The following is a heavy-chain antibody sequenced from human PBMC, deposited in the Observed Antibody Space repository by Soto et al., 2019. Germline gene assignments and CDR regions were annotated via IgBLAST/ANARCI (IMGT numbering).Heavy chain of an antibody. D-gene: IGHD3-22*01. J-gene: IGHJ3*02. Sequence: ASVKVSCEACGYTFTGYYMHWVRQAPGQGLEWMGWINPNSGGTNYAQKFQGWVTMTRDTSISTAYMELSRLRSDDTAVYYCARDTSSGGPDAFDIWGQGTMVTVSS. CDR1: GYTFTGYY. CDR2: INPNSGGT. CDR3: ARDTSSGGPDAFDI. V-gene: IGHV1-2*04.